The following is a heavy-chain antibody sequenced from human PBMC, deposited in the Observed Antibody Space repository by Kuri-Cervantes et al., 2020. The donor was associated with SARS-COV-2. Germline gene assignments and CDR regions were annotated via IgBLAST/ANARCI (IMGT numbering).Heavy chain of an antibody. CDR3: ARDTRLAARPVADYYGMDV. CDR2: ISYAGSDL. J-gene: IGHJ6*02. V-gene: IGHV3-30*04. Sequence: GESLKISCEASGFTFSNYAMHWVRQAPGKGLEWVAIISYAGSDLYADSVKGRFPISRDNSKNTLYLQMNSLRPEDTAVYYCARDTRLAARPVADYYGMDVWGQGTTVTVSS. CDR1: GFTFSNYA. D-gene: IGHD6-6*01.